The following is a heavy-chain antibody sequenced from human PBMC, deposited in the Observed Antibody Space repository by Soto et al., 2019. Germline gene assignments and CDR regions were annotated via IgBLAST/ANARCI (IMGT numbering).Heavy chain of an antibody. CDR1: GFSFSSYA. J-gene: IGHJ6*02. V-gene: IGHV3-30-3*01. CDR3: ARDRAYSSSSTYYYSYGMDV. Sequence: QVQLVESGGGVVQPGRSLRLSCAASGFSFSSYAIHWVRQAPGKGLEWVAAISYDGSNEYYADSVKGRFTISRDNSKNTLYLQMNSLRAVDTAVYYCARDRAYSSSSTYYYSYGMDVWGQGTTVTVSS. D-gene: IGHD6-6*01. CDR2: ISYDGSNE.